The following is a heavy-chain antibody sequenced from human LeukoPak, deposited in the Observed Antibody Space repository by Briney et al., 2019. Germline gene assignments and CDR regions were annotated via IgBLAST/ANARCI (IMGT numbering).Heavy chain of an antibody. V-gene: IGHV1-8*01. D-gene: IGHD6-6*01. CDR1: GYTFTSYD. CDR3: ARGKARQQLATEGFDY. J-gene: IGHJ4*02. CDR2: MNPNSANT. Sequence: GASVKVSCKASGYTFTSYDINWVRQATGQGLEWMGLMNPNSANTGYAQKFQGRVTMTRNTSISTAYMGLSSLRSEDTAVYYCARGKARQQLATEGFDYWGQGTLVTVSS.